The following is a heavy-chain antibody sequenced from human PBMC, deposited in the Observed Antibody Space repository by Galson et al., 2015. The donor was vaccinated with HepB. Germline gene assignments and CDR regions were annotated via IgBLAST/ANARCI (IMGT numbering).Heavy chain of an antibody. D-gene: IGHD1-26*01. V-gene: IGHV3-53*01. J-gene: IGHJ4*02. CDR1: GFTVSSNY. CDR3: AKSGSPRIYYFDY. CDR2: IYSGGST. Sequence: SLRLSCAASGFTVSSNYMSWVRQAPGKGLEWVSVIYSGGSTYYADSVKGRFTISRDNSKNTLYLQMNSLRAEDTAVYYCAKSGSPRIYYFDYWGQGTLVTVSS.